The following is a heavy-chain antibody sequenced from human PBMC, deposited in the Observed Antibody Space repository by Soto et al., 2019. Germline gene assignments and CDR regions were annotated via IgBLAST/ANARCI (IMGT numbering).Heavy chain of an antibody. D-gene: IGHD2-2*02. J-gene: IGHJ5*02. Sequence: QVQLQESGPGLVKPSETLSLTCTVSGGSISSYYWSWIRQPAGKGLEWIGRIYTSGSTNYNPSLKRRVTLSVDTSKNQVSLKLSSVTAADTAVYYCARVWVDCSSTSCYTGWFDPWGQGTLVTVSS. V-gene: IGHV4-4*07. CDR2: IYTSGST. CDR3: ARVWVDCSSTSCYTGWFDP. CDR1: GGSISSYY.